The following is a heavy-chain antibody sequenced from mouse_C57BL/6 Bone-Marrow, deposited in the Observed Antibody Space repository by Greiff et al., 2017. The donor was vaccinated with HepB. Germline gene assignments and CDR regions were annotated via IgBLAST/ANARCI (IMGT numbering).Heavy chain of an antibody. D-gene: IGHD2-10*01. Sequence: VQLQQPGAELVMPGASVKLSCKASGYTFTSYWMHWVKQRPGQGLEWIGEIDPSDSYTNYNQKFKGKSTLTVDKSSSTAYMQLSSLTSEDSAVYYCAREGPYYGNSYLYFDVWGTGTTVTVSS. CDR1: GYTFTSYW. CDR2: IDPSDSYT. CDR3: AREGPYYGNSYLYFDV. J-gene: IGHJ1*03. V-gene: IGHV1-69*01.